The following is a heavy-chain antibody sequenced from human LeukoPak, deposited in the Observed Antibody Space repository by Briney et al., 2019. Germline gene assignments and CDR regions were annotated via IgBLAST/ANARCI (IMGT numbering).Heavy chain of an antibody. D-gene: IGHD3-10*01. CDR1: GGSISSGSYY. V-gene: IGHV4-61*02. Sequence: SETLSLTCTVSGGSISSGSYYWSWIRQPAGKGLEWIGRIYISGSTNYNPSLKSRVTISVDTSKNQFSLKLSSVTAADTAVYYCARFTRMGYYGSGSFFDYWGQGTLVTVSS. CDR2: IYISGST. J-gene: IGHJ4*02. CDR3: ARFTRMGYYGSGSFFDY.